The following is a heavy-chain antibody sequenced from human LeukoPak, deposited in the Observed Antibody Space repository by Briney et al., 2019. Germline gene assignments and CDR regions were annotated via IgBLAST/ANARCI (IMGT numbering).Heavy chain of an antibody. D-gene: IGHD3-22*01. V-gene: IGHV4-39*07. Sequence: PSETLSLTCTVSGGSISSSSYYWGWIRQPPGKGLEWIGSIYYSGSTYYNPSLKSRVTISVDTSKNQFSLKLTSVTAADTAVYYCARGDYESSVLPDYWGQGTLVTVSS. CDR1: GGSISSSSYY. J-gene: IGHJ4*02. CDR3: ARGDYESSVLPDY. CDR2: IYYSGST.